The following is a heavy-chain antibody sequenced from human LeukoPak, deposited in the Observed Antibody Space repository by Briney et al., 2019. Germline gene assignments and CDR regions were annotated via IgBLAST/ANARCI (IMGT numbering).Heavy chain of an antibody. V-gene: IGHV3-7*01. CDR2: IKQDGSEI. CDR3: AREGRDNTSPPYDF. J-gene: IGHJ4*02. Sequence: GGSLRLSCAASGFTFSTYAMTWVRQAPGKGLEWVANIKQDGSEIYYVDSVKGRFTISRDNAKNSLYLQMNSLRAEDTGVYFCAREGRDNTSPPYDFWGQGTLVTVSS. CDR1: GFTFSTYA. D-gene: IGHD1-14*01.